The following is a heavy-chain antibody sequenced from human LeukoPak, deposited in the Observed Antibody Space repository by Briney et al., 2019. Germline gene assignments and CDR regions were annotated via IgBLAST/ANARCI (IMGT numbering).Heavy chain of an antibody. J-gene: IGHJ4*02. Sequence: ASVKVSCKASGYTFTSYGISWVRQATGQGLEWLGWMSASSGNTGYAQKFQGRVSMTRATSISTAYLELSSLTFGDTAVYYCARTPPKGDIDYWGQGTLVTVSS. D-gene: IGHD2-21*02. CDR1: GYTFTSYG. CDR3: ARTPPKGDIDY. V-gene: IGHV1-8*02. CDR2: MSASSGNT.